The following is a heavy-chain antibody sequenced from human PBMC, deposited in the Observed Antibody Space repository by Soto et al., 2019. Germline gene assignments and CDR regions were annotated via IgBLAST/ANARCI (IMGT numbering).Heavy chain of an antibody. D-gene: IGHD4-17*01. J-gene: IGHJ3*02. Sequence: EVQLVESGGGLVQPGRSLRLSCAASGFTFDDYAMHWVRQAPGKGLEWVSGISWNSGSIGYADSVKGRFTISRDNAKNSLDLQMNSLRAEDTALYYCAKDISTTATDDAFDIWGQGTMVTVSS. CDR1: GFTFDDYA. CDR3: AKDISTTATDDAFDI. CDR2: ISWNSGSI. V-gene: IGHV3-9*01.